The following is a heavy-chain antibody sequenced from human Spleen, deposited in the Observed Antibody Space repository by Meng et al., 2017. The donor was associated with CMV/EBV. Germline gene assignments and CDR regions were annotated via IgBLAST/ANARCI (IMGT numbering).Heavy chain of an antibody. V-gene: IGHV1-2*02. D-gene: IGHD2-2*01. Sequence: ASVKVSCKASGYTFTSYGISWVRQAPGQGLEWMGWINPNSGGTNSAQKFQGRVTMTRDTSISTAYMELSRLRSDDTAVYYCASDLLGYCTSSSCSEPELTDYWGQGTLVTVSS. J-gene: IGHJ4*02. CDR3: ASDLLGYCTSSSCSEPELTDY. CDR1: GYTFTSYG. CDR2: INPNSGGT.